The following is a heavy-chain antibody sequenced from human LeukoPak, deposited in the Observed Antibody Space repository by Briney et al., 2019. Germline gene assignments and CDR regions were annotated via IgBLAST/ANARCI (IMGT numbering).Heavy chain of an antibody. CDR2: NYPDDSDT. D-gene: IGHD3-16*02. Sequence: GESLKISCKGAGYNFTNSWIGWVRQMPGKGLEWMVINYPDDSDTRYSPSFEGQVTISADKSISTAYLQWSSLKASDTAMYYCARHEGVYYDYVWGSYRPDKGDFYMDVWGKGTTVTVSS. CDR3: ARHEGVYYDYVWGSYRPDKGDFYMDV. V-gene: IGHV5-51*01. J-gene: IGHJ6*03. CDR1: GYNFTNSW.